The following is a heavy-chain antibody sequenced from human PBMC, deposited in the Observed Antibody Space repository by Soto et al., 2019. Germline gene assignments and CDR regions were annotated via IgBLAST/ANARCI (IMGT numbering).Heavy chain of an antibody. CDR1: GYTFTSYG. CDR3: ARDKGAYCGGDCYSTWFDH. D-gene: IGHD2-21*02. V-gene: IGHV1-18*01. J-gene: IGHJ5*02. CDR2: SSGYNGNT. Sequence: GASVKVSCKASGYTFTSYGISWVRQAPGQGLEWMGWSSGYNGNTNYAQKLQGRVTMTTDTSTSTAYMELRSLRSDDTAVYYCARDKGAYCGGDCYSTWFDHWGQGTQVTVSS.